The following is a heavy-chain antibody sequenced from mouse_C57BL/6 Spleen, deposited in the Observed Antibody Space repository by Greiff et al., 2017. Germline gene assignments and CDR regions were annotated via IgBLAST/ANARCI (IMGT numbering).Heavy chain of an antibody. J-gene: IGHJ4*01. CDR1: GFTFSSYG. Sequence: EVQLVESGGDLVKPGGSLKLSCAASGFTFSSYGMSWVRQTPDKRLEWVATISSGGSYTYYPDSVKGRFTISRDNAKNTLYLQMSSLKSEDTAMYYCARHAGKDYYYAMDYWGQGTSVTVSS. CDR3: ARHAGKDYYYAMDY. V-gene: IGHV5-6*01. CDR2: ISSGGSYT.